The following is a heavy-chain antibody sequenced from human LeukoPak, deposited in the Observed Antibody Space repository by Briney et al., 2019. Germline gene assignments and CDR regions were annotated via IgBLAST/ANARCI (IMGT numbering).Heavy chain of an antibody. Sequence: PSETLSLTCTVSGGSISSGSYYWSWIRQPAGKGQEWIGRIYTSGSTNYNPSLKSRVTISVDTSKNQFSLKLSSVTAADTAVYYCAREFGGSGGYLDYWGQGTLVTVSS. V-gene: IGHV4-61*02. D-gene: IGHD3-10*01. CDR2: IYTSGST. CDR1: GGSISSGSYY. CDR3: AREFGGSGGYLDY. J-gene: IGHJ4*02.